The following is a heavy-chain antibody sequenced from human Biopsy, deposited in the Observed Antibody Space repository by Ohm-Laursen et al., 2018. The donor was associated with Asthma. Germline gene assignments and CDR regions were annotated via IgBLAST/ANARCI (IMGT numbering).Heavy chain of an antibody. CDR1: GGTFSNFA. Sequence: AASVKVSCKAPGGTFSNFAISWVRQAPGHGLEWMGTILTKFDITSYAEKFQGRVTITADKSTSTTYMELSRLRSEDTAVYYCARSYDTDSYPVLVLDYWGQGTLVTVSS. CDR3: ARSYDTDSYPVLVLDY. V-gene: IGHV1-69*04. CDR2: ILTKFDIT. D-gene: IGHD3-22*01. J-gene: IGHJ4*02.